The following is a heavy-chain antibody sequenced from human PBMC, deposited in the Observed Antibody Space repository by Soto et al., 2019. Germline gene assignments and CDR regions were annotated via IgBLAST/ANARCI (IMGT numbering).Heavy chain of an antibody. V-gene: IGHV3-30-3*01. D-gene: IGHD4-17*01. J-gene: IGHJ4*02. CDR3: VTEEDYRDVDY. CDR1: GFTFSTYK. CDR2: IFYDGNNK. Sequence: GGSLRLSCAASGFTFSTYKMHWVRQAPGKGLEWVAVIFYDGNNKCYSDSVKGRFTISRDNSKNTLYLQMNSLRSEDTAIYYCVTEEDYRDVDYWGQGTLVTVSS.